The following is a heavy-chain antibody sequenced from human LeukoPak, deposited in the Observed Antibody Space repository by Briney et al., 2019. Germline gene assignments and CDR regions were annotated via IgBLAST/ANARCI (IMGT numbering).Heavy chain of an antibody. CDR3: ARVPSPSRFQWEQQLWAFDI. Sequence: SETLSLTCTVSGGSISSGNYYWSWIRQPAGKGLEWIGRVYTYGNTNYNPSLKSRVTISVDTSKNQFSLKLSSVTAADTAVYYCARVPSPSRFQWEQQLWAFDIWGQGTMVTVSS. CDR1: GGSISSGNYY. D-gene: IGHD6-13*01. V-gene: IGHV4-61*02. CDR2: VYTYGNT. J-gene: IGHJ3*02.